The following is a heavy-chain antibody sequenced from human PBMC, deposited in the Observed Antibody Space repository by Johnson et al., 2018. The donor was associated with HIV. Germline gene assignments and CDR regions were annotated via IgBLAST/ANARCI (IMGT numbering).Heavy chain of an antibody. CDR2: VSYDGSTE. V-gene: IGHV3-30*03. Sequence: QMLLVESGGGVVQPGRSLRLSCAASGFTFSSYGMHWVRQAPGKGLEWVAVVSYDGSTEFYADSVKGRFTISRDNSKNTLFLQMNGLRPEDTAVYYCARGTPWDAFDIWGQGTMVTVSS. CDR1: GFTFSSYG. J-gene: IGHJ3*02. CDR3: ARGTPWDAFDI.